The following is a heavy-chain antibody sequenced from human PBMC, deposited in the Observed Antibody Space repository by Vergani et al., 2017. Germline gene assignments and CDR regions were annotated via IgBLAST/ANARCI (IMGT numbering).Heavy chain of an antibody. Sequence: EVHLVQSGAEVKKPGESLKISCNTSGYDFTRYWIGWVRQRPGRGLEWMGIIYPGDSEVKSNPTFRGQVIFSVDTSVNTAYLQWRSLQASDTATYFCASGGHGSENGGALQLWGQGTNITVSS. CDR1: GYDFTRYW. CDR3: ASGGHGSENGGALQL. J-gene: IGHJ3*01. D-gene: IGHD3-10*01. CDR2: IYPGDSEV. V-gene: IGHV5-51*01.